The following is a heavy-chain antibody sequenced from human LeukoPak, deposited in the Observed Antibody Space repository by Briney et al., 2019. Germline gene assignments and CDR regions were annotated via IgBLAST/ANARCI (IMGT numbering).Heavy chain of an antibody. Sequence: PSETLSLTCTVSGGSISSYYWSWIRQPAGKGLEWIGRIYTSGSTNYNPSLKSRVTMSVDTSKNQFSLKLSSVTAADTAVYYCARGFLRDGHTYTYSFDHWGQGALVTVSS. CDR3: ARGFLRDGHTYTYSFDH. V-gene: IGHV4-4*07. CDR1: GGSISSYY. D-gene: IGHD3-16*01. CDR2: IYTSGST. J-gene: IGHJ4*02.